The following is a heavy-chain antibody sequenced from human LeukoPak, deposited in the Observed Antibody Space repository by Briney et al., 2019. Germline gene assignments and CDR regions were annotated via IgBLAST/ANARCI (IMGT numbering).Heavy chain of an antibody. CDR3: AKSPDYYYGMDV. V-gene: IGHV3-9*01. CDR1: GFTFDDYA. Sequence: GRSLKLSCAASGFTFDDYAMHGGRPAPGKGLEWVSGISWNSGSIGYADSVKGRFTISRDNAKNSLYLQMNSLRAEDTALYYCAKSPDYYYGMDVWGQGTTVTVSS. CDR2: ISWNSGSI. J-gene: IGHJ6*02.